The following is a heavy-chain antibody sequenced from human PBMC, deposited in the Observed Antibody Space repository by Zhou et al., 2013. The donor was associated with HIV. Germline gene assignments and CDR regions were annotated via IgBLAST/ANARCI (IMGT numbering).Heavy chain of an antibody. CDR1: GDSFTGYF. CDR2: INPNSGGT. V-gene: IGHV1-2*02. CDR3: ARARYYYGSGSYYPFDY. Sequence: QVQVVQSGAEVKKPGASVKVSCKASGDSFTGYFMHWVRQAPGQGLEWMGWINPNSGGTNYAQKFQGRVTMTRDTSISTAYMELSRLRSDDTAVYYCARARYYYGSGSYYPFDYWGQGTLVTVSS. J-gene: IGHJ4*02. D-gene: IGHD3-10*01.